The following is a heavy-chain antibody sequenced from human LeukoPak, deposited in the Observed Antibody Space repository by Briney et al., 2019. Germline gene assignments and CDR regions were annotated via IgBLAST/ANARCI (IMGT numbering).Heavy chain of an antibody. Sequence: ASVKVSCKASGGTFSSYAISWVRQAPGQGLEWMGWISAYNGNTNYAQKLQGRVTMTTDTSTSTAYMELRSLRSDDTAVYYCARDECSSTSCALFVYWGQGTLVTVSS. J-gene: IGHJ4*02. D-gene: IGHD2-2*01. CDR2: ISAYNGNT. V-gene: IGHV1-18*01. CDR1: GGTFSSYA. CDR3: ARDECSSTSCALFVY.